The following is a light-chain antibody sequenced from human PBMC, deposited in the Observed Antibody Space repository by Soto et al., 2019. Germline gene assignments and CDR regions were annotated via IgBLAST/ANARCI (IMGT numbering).Light chain of an antibody. J-gene: IGKJ1*01. Sequence: DIQMTQSPSTLSASVGDRVTITCRASQSISSWLAWYQQKPGKAPKLLIYKASSLESGVPSRFSGSGYETEFTLTISSLQPDDFAPYYCQQYNSYWTFGQGTKVEIK. CDR2: KAS. CDR1: QSISSW. CDR3: QQYNSYWT. V-gene: IGKV1-5*03.